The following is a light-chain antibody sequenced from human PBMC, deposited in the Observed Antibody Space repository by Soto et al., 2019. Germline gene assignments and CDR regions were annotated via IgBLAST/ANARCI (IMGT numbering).Light chain of an antibody. Sequence: EIVLTQSPGTLSLSPGERATLSCRASQSVSSSYLAWYQQIPGQAPRLLIYGASRRTTAIPDRFSGSGSGTDFTLTISRLEHDDFAVYYCQQYGSSVTFGGGTKVEIK. CDR1: QSVSSSY. V-gene: IGKV3-20*01. CDR2: GAS. J-gene: IGKJ4*01. CDR3: QQYGSSVT.